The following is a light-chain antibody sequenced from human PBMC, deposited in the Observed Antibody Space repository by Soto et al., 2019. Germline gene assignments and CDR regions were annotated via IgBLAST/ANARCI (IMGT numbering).Light chain of an antibody. V-gene: IGLV1-51*02. CDR2: ENN. J-gene: IGLJ1*01. Sequence: QSVLTQPPTVSAAPGPKVTISCSGSSSNIGNNYVSWYQQLPGTAPKLLIYENNKRPSGIPDRFSGSKSGTSATLGITGLQSGDEADYYCGTWDSSLSAVVFGTGTKVTV. CDR1: SSNIGNNY. CDR3: GTWDSSLSAVV.